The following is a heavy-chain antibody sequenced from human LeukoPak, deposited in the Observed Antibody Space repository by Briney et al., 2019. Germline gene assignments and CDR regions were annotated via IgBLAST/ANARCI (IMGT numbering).Heavy chain of an antibody. J-gene: IGHJ4*02. CDR1: GFTFSSYA. D-gene: IGHD5-18*01. V-gene: IGHV3-21*01. CDR2: ISSSSSYI. Sequence: PGGSLRLSCAASGFTFSSYAMSWVRQAPGKGLEWVSSISSSSSYIYYADSVKGRFTISRDNAKNSLYLQMNSLRAEDTAVYYCAKDLRGYSYGYDYWGQGTLVTVSS. CDR3: AKDLRGYSYGYDY.